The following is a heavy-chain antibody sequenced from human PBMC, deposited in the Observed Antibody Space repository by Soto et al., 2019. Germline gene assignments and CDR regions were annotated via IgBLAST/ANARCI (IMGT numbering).Heavy chain of an antibody. D-gene: IGHD3-9*01. CDR1: GFTFSSYW. CDR3: ARDPPSLPGYPDSSIDY. V-gene: IGHV3-74*01. Sequence: EVQLVESGGGLVRPGGSLRLSCAASGFTFSSYWMHWVRQAPGKGLVWVSRINSDGSSTSYADSVKGRFTISRDNAKNTLYLQMNSLRAEDTAVYYCARDPPSLPGYPDSSIDYWGQGTMVTVSS. J-gene: IGHJ4*02. CDR2: INSDGSST.